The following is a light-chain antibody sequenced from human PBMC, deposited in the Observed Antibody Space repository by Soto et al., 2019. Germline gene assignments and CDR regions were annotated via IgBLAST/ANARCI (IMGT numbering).Light chain of an antibody. CDR2: AAS. J-gene: IGKJ3*01. Sequence: DIQMTQSPSSVSASVGDRVTITCRASQRISSWLAWYQQKPGKAPKLLIYAASSLQSGVPSRLSGSGSGTDFTITIRSLPPEDFETYYCPQAKSFPFTFGPGTKVNIK. CDR3: PQAKSFPFT. CDR1: QRISSW. V-gene: IGKV1-12*01.